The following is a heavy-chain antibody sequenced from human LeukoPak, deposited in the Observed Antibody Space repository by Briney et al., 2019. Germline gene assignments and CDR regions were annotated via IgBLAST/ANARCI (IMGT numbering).Heavy chain of an antibody. CDR1: GFTFSSYA. V-gene: IGHV3-30-3*01. J-gene: IGHJ5*02. CDR3: ARETLSSSIDWFDP. CDR2: ISYDGSNK. D-gene: IGHD2-2*01. Sequence: QTGGSLRLSCAASGFTFSSYAMHWVRQAPGKGLEWVAVISYDGSNKYYADSVKGRFTISRDNSKNTLYLQMNSLRAEDTAVYYCARETLSSSIDWFDPWGQGTLVTVSS.